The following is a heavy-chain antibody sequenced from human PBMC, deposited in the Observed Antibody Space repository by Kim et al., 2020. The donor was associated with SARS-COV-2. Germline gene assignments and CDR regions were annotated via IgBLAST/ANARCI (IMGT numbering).Heavy chain of an antibody. CDR3: AKDSYYYDSSAYAFDI. D-gene: IGHD3-22*01. J-gene: IGHJ3*02. CDR2: ISYDGSNK. V-gene: IGHV3-30*18. CDR1: GFTFSSYG. Sequence: GGSLRLSCAASGFTFSSYGMHWVRQAPGKGLEWVAVISYDGSNKYYADSVKGRFTISRDNSKNTLYLQMNSLRAEDTAVYYCAKDSYYYDSSAYAFDIWG.